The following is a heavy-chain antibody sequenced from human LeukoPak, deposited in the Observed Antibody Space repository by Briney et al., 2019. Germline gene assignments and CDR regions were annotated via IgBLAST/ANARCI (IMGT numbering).Heavy chain of an antibody. Sequence: PGGSLRLSCAASGFTFSSYGMHWVRQAPGKGLEWVAVISYDGRTKYYADSVKGRFTVSRDNSKNTLYLQMNSLRAEDTAVYYCAKDLAGSGSYSFDYWGQGTLVTVSS. D-gene: IGHD1-26*01. CDR1: GFTFSSYG. CDR3: AKDLAGSGSYSFDY. J-gene: IGHJ4*02. V-gene: IGHV3-30*18. CDR2: ISYDGRTK.